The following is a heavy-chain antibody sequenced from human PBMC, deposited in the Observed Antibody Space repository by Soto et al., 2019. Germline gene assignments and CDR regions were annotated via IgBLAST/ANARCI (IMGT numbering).Heavy chain of an antibody. Sequence: GSLRLSCAAXGFTFSDYYMGWIRQAPGKGLEWVSYISSSGTTIYHADSVKGRFTISRDNAKNSLYLQMNSLRAEDTAVYYCARERLRTGDYWGQGTLVTVSS. V-gene: IGHV3-11*01. CDR3: ARERLRTGDY. D-gene: IGHD3-3*01. CDR1: GFTFSDYY. CDR2: ISSSGTTI. J-gene: IGHJ4*02.